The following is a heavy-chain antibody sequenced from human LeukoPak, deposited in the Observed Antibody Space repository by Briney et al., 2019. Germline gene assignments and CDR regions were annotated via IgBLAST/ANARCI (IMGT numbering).Heavy chain of an antibody. CDR3: ARGMRGDWFDP. V-gene: IGHV3-21*01. D-gene: IGHD3-16*01. CDR2: ISSSSSYI. Sequence: GGSLRLSCAASGFTFSSYSMNWVRQAPGKGLEWVSSISSSSSYIYYADSVKVRFTISRDNAKNSLYLQMNSLRAEDTAVYYCARGMRGDWFDPWGQGTLVTVSS. CDR1: GFTFSSYS. J-gene: IGHJ5*02.